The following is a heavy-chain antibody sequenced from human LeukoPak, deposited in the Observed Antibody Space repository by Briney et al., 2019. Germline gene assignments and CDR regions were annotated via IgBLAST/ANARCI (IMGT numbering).Heavy chain of an antibody. CDR2: IYYSGST. D-gene: IGHD3-10*01. CDR3: ARGSGQWGFDS. CDR1: GGSISSHY. V-gene: IGHV4-59*11. J-gene: IGHJ4*02. Sequence: SESLSLTCTVSGGSISSHYWSCIRQPPGKTLEWIGYIYYSGSTTYNPSLRSRVTISVDSSKNQFSLKLSSVTAAATAVYYCARGSGQWGFDSWGQGTLVTVSS.